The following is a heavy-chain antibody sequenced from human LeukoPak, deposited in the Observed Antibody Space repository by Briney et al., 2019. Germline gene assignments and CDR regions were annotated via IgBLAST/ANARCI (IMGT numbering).Heavy chain of an antibody. D-gene: IGHD6-19*01. J-gene: IGHJ6*03. CDR2: SNHSGST. CDR1: GGSFSGYY. Sequence: SETLSLTCAVYGGSFSGYYWSWIRQPPGKGLEWIGESNHSGSTNYNPSLKSRVTISVDTSKNQFSLKLSSVTAADTAVYYCARASGWYERGPDYYYYYMDVWGKGTTVTVSS. CDR3: ARASGWYERGPDYYYYYMDV. V-gene: IGHV4-34*01.